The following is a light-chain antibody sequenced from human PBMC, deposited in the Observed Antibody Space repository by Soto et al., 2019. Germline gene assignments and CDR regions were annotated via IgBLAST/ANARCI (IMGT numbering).Light chain of an antibody. Sequence: EIVLTQSPGTLSLSPGERATLSCRASSSVRNDSLAWYQQQPGQAPRLLVFGASSRVTGIPDRFSGSGSGTDFSLTISRLEPEDSAVYICHQYGYAVDTFRQGTKLEIK. CDR1: SSVRNDS. CDR2: GAS. CDR3: HQYGYAVDT. V-gene: IGKV3-20*01. J-gene: IGKJ2*01.